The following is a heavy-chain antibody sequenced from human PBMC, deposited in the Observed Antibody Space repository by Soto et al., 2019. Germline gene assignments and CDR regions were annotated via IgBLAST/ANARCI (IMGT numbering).Heavy chain of an antibody. V-gene: IGHV4-34*01. CDR3: ARRGAYGRYYYYMDV. CDR2: INHSGST. CDR1: GGSFSGYY. D-gene: IGHD2-8*01. Sequence: SETLSLTCAVYGGSFSGYYWSWIRQPPGKGLEWIGEINHSGSTNYNPSLKSRVTISVDTSKNQFSLKLSSVTAADTAVYYCARRGAYGRYYYYMDVWGKGTTVTVSS. J-gene: IGHJ6*03.